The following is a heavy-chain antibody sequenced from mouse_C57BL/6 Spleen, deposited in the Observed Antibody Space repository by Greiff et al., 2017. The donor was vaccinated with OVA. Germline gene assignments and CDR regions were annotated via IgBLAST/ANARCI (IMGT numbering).Heavy chain of an antibody. V-gene: IGHV3-6*01. Sequence: EVQLVESGPGLVKPSQSLSLTCSVTGYSITSGYYWNWIRQFPGNKLEWMGYISYDGSNNYNPSLKNRISITRDTSKNQFFLKLNSVTTEDTATYYCARERVYSDYFDYWGQGTTLTVSS. J-gene: IGHJ2*01. CDR1: GYSITSGYY. CDR3: ARERVYSDYFDY. CDR2: ISYDGSN. D-gene: IGHD3-2*02.